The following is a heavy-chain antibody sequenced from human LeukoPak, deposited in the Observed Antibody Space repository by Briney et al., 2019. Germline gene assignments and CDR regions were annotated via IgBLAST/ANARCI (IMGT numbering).Heavy chain of an antibody. D-gene: IGHD5-18*01. CDR3: ATYQGYNYGPFGY. V-gene: IGHV3-7*05. CDR1: GFTVSTNY. CDR2: IKEDGSEQ. Sequence: PGGSLRLSCAAYGFTVSTNYMSWVRQAPGKGPEWVANIKEDGSEQYYVDSVKGRFTISRDNTKNSLHLQMNSLRAEDTAVYYCATYQGYNYGPFGYWGQGTLVTVSS. J-gene: IGHJ4*02.